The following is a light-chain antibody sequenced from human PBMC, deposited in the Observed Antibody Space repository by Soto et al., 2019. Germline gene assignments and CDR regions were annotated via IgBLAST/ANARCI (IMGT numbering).Light chain of an antibody. Sequence: DIQLTQSPSTLSASVGDRVTITCRASQSISDWLAWYQQKPGKAPKLLIFDASSLESGVPSRFSGRGSGTEFTLTISSLQPDDFATYYCHQYHTMETLGQGTKVDIK. CDR3: HQYHTMET. CDR2: DAS. CDR1: QSISDW. J-gene: IGKJ1*01. V-gene: IGKV1-5*01.